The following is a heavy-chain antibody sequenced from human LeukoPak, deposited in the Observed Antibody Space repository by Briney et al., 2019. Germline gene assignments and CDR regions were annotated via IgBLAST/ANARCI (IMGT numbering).Heavy chain of an antibody. J-gene: IGHJ4*02. Sequence: PSETLSLTCAVYGGSFSGYYWSWIRQPPGKGLEWIGEINHSGSTNYNPSLKSRVTISVDTSKNQFSLKLSSVTAADTAVYYCARIMPTSPRFLEWLPHNDYRGQGTLVTVSS. CDR2: INHSGST. D-gene: IGHD3-3*01. CDR3: ARIMPTSPRFLEWLPHNDY. V-gene: IGHV4-34*01. CDR1: GGSFSGYY.